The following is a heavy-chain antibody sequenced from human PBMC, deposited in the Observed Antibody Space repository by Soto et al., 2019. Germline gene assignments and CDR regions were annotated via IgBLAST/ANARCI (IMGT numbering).Heavy chain of an antibody. D-gene: IGHD3-10*01. CDR2: IYWDDDK. CDR1: GFSLSNSGIG. V-gene: IGHV2-5*02. CDR3: AHRLSRTPASGSGSWGPYYFDY. Sequence: QITLKESGPTLVKPTQTLTLTCTFSGFSLSNSGIGVGWIRQPPGKALEWLALIYWDDDKRYSPSLKSRLTITKDTSKNQVVLTVTNMDPVDTATYYCAHRLSRTPASGSGSWGPYYFDYWGQGTLVTVSS. J-gene: IGHJ4*02.